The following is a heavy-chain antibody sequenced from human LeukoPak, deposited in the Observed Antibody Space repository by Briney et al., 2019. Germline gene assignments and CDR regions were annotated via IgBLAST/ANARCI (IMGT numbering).Heavy chain of an antibody. D-gene: IGHD3-3*01. Sequence: PGGSLRLSCAASGFTFSNYGIHWVRQAPGKGLEWVAVIYSDGSNKYFVDFVKGGFTISRDDSRNTVFLQMNSLRVEHTAVFYCARDLKSGYMDSWGQGTLVTVPS. CDR2: IYSDGSNK. CDR3: ARDLKSGYMDS. J-gene: IGHJ4*02. V-gene: IGHV3-33*01. CDR1: GFTFSNYG.